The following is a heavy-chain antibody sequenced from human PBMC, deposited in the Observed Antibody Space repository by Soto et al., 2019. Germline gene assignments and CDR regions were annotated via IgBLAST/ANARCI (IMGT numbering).Heavy chain of an antibody. CDR3: ARDSGDFSYYYYYYMDV. J-gene: IGHJ6*03. V-gene: IGHV3-48*01. CDR2: ISSSSSTI. D-gene: IGHD3-3*01. CDR1: GSPFSSYS. Sequence: EVQLVESGGGLVQPGGSRRLSCAAPGSPFSSYSMNWFRKAPGKGREWVSYISSSSSTIYYADSVKGRFTISRDNAKNSLYLQMNSLRAEDTAVYYCARDSGDFSYYYYYYMDVWGKGTTVTVSS.